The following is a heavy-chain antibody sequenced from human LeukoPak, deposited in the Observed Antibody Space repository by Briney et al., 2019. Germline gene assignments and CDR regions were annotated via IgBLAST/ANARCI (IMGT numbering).Heavy chain of an antibody. CDR3: ARHSSGDFDY. CDR2: IYYSGST. CDR1: GGSISSGGYY. Sequence: SETLSLTCTVSGGSISSGGYYWSWIRQHPGKGLEWIGYIYYSGSTYYNPSLKSRVTISVDTSKNQFSLKLSSVTAADTAVYYCARHSSGDFDYWGQGTLVTVSS. V-gene: IGHV4-31*03. J-gene: IGHJ4*02.